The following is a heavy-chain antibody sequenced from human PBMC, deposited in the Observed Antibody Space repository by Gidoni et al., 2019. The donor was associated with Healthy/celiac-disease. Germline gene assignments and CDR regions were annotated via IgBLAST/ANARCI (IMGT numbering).Heavy chain of an antibody. Sequence: EVQLVESGGGLVKPGGSLRLSCAASGFTFSNAWMSWVRQAQGKGLEWVGRIKSKTDGGTTDYAAPVKGRFTISRDDSKNTLYLQMNSLKTEDTAVYYCTTAGIAAAGYGMDVWGQGTTVTVSS. CDR3: TTAGIAAAGYGMDV. J-gene: IGHJ6*02. CDR1: GFTFSNAW. V-gene: IGHV3-15*01. CDR2: IKSKTDGGTT. D-gene: IGHD6-13*01.